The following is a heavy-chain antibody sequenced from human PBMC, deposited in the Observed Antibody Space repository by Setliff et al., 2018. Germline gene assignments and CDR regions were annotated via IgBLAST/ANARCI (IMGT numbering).Heavy chain of an antibody. CDR3: ARGVTRPIYYYYYYMDV. V-gene: IGHV4-39*01. CDR2: IYYSGST. CDR1: GGSIRSSSYY. D-gene: IGHD4-4*01. J-gene: IGHJ6*03. Sequence: LSLTCTVSGGSIRSSSYYWGWIRQPPGKGLEWIGSIYYSGSTYYNPSLKSRVAISVDTSKNQFSLKLGSVTAADTAVYYCARGVTRPIYYYYYYMDVWGKGTTGTV.